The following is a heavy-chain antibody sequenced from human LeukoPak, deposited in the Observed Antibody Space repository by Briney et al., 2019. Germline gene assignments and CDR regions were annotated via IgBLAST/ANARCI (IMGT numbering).Heavy chain of an antibody. J-gene: IGHJ4*02. Sequence: GGSLRLSCAASGFTFSSYGMHWVRQAPGKGLEWVAVISYDGSNKYYADSVKGRFTISRDNSKNTLYLQMNSLRPDDTALYFCAKDLALGVPALIDWWGQGTLVTVSS. V-gene: IGHV3-30*18. D-gene: IGHD3-10*01. CDR2: ISYDGSNK. CDR3: AKDLALGVPALIDW. CDR1: GFTFSSYG.